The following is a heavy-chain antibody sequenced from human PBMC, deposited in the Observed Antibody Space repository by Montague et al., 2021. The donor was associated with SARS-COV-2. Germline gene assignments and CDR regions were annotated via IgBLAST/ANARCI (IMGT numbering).Heavy chain of an antibody. Sequence: SLSLSCAASGFTFSSYWMSWVRQAPGKGLEWVANIKQDGSEKYYVDSVKGRFTISRDNAKNSLYLQMNSLRAEDTAVYYCAGDLGAVVVAAIKYYYYGMDVWGQGTTVTVSS. J-gene: IGHJ6*02. CDR2: IKQDGSEK. D-gene: IGHD2-15*01. CDR1: GFTFSSYW. V-gene: IGHV3-7*03. CDR3: AGDLGAVVVAAIKYYYYGMDV.